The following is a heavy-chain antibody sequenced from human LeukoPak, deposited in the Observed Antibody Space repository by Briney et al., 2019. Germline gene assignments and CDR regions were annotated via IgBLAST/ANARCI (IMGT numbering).Heavy chain of an antibody. Sequence: ASVKVSFKASGYTFTDYYIHWVRQAPGHGLEWVAWINPTSGDHNYAQKSQDRSPMTRETPIGTAYMELSRLRSDDTGVYYCARDRRLLYFGELFHDAIDIWGQGTMVTVSS. CDR2: INPTSGDH. J-gene: IGHJ3*02. V-gene: IGHV1-2*02. CDR1: GYTFTDYY. CDR3: ARDRRLLYFGELFHDAIDI. D-gene: IGHD3-10*01.